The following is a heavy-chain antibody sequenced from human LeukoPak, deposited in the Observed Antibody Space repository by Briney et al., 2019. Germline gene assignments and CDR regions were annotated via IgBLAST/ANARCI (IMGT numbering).Heavy chain of an antibody. CDR1: GFTFSSYW. CDR3: AKLAKYFYGSETYYFFEH. D-gene: IGHD3-10*01. J-gene: IGHJ4*02. CDR2: IKQDGSEK. Sequence: GGSLRLSCAASGFTFSSYWMSWVRQAPGKGLEWVANIKQDGSEKYYVDSVRGRFTISRDNAKNSLYLQMHSLRVEDTAVYYCAKLAKYFYGSETYYFFEHWGQGTPVTASS. V-gene: IGHV3-7*01.